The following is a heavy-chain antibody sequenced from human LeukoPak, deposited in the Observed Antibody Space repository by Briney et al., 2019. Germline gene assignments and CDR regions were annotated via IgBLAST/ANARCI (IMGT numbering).Heavy chain of an antibody. J-gene: IGHJ4*02. CDR3: AKDVVVVAATTVEYYFDY. Sequence: GGSPRLSCAASGFTFSSYAMSWVRQAPGKGLEWVSAISGSGGSTYYADSVKGRFTISRDNSKNTLYLQMNSLRAEDTAVYYCAKDVVVVAATTVEYYFDYWGQGTLVTVSS. D-gene: IGHD2-15*01. V-gene: IGHV3-23*01. CDR2: ISGSGGST. CDR1: GFTFSSYA.